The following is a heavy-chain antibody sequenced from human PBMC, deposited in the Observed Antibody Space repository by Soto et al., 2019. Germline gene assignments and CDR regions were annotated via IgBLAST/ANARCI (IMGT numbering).Heavy chain of an antibody. CDR1: GYTFTSYG. V-gene: IGHV1-18*01. D-gene: IGHD1-26*01. CDR2: ISAYNGNT. CDR3: ARDAPYYSGSYRVALGFDY. J-gene: IGHJ4*02. Sequence: QVQLVQSGAEVKKPGASVKDSCKASGYTFTSYGISWVRQAPGQGLEWMGWISAYNGNTNYAQKLQGRVTMTTDTSTSTAYMELRSPRAKATAVYYCARDAPYYSGSYRVALGFDYWGQGTLVTVSS.